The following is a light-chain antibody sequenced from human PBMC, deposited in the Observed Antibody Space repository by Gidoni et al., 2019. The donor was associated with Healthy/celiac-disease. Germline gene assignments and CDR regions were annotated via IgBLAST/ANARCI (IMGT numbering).Light chain of an antibody. J-gene: IGKJ2*01. Sequence: EIVLTQSPGTLSLSPGERATLSCRASQSVSSSYLAWYQQKPGQAPRLLIYGASSRATGIPDRCSGNGSGTDCTLTISRLEREDFAVYYCQQYGSSPLYTFGQGTKLEIK. V-gene: IGKV3-20*01. CDR2: GAS. CDR1: QSVSSSY. CDR3: QQYGSSPLYT.